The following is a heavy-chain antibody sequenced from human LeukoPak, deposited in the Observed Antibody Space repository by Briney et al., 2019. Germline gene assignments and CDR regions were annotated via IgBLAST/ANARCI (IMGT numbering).Heavy chain of an antibody. D-gene: IGHD3-10*01. V-gene: IGHV4-38-2*01. Sequence: PSETLSLTCAVSGYSISSGYYWGWIRQPPGKGLEWIGSIYHSGSTYYNPSLKSRVTISVDTSKNQFSLKLSSVTAADTAVYYCARQSSGSGSYCFGYWGQGTLVTVSS. CDR1: GYSISSGYY. CDR2: IYHSGST. J-gene: IGHJ4*02. CDR3: ARQSSGSGSYCFGY.